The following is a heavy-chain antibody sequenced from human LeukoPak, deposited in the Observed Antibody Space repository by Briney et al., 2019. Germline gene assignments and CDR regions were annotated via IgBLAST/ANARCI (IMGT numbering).Heavy chain of an antibody. V-gene: IGHV5-51*01. Sequence: GESLKISCKGSGYIFTTYWIGWVRQMPGKGLEWMGIIYPGDSDTRYSPSFQGQVTISADKSISTAYLQWGSLKASDTAMYYCARLGRLELLSWFDPWGQGTLVTVSS. CDR1: GYIFTTYW. J-gene: IGHJ5*02. CDR3: ARLGRLELLSWFDP. CDR2: IYPGDSDT. D-gene: IGHD1-7*01.